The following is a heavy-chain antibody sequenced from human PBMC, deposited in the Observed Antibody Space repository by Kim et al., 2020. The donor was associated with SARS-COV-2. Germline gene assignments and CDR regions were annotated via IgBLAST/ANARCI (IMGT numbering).Heavy chain of an antibody. V-gene: IGHV3-9*01. CDR1: GFTFDDYA. CDR2: ISWNSGSI. J-gene: IGHJ5*02. Sequence: GGSLRLSCAASGFTFDDYAMHWVRQAPGKGLEWVSGISWNSGSIGYADSVKGRFTISRDNAKNSLYLQMNSLRAEDTALYYCAKQGLVATTARGWFDPWGQGTLVTVSS. CDR3: AKQGLVATTARGWFDP. D-gene: IGHD5-12*01.